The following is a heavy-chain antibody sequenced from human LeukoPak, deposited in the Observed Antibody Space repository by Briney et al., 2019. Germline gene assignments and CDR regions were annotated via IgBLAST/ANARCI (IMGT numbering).Heavy chain of an antibody. CDR2: VYSSGST. J-gene: IGHJ2*01. D-gene: IGHD2-21*02. CDR3: ARHYCGGDCYSRWYFDL. CDR1: GGSISNYY. V-gene: IGHV4-4*07. Sequence: PSGTLSLTCTVSGGSISNYYWSWIRQPAGKGLEWIGRVYSSGSTNYNPSLKSRVTMSVDTSKNQFSLKLSSVTAADTAVYYCARHYCGGDCYSRWYFDLWGRGTLVTVSS.